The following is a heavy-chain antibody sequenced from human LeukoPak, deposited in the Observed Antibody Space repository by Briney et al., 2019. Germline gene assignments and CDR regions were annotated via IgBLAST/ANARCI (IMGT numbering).Heavy chain of an antibody. CDR3: ARHDSSGPYNAFDI. V-gene: IGHV3-7*01. J-gene: IGHJ3*02. CDR1: GFTFSSYW. Sequence: GGSLRLSCAASGFTFSSYWMSWVRQAPGKGLEWVANIKQDGSEKYYVDSVKGRFTISRDNAKNSLYLQMNSLRAEDTAMYYCARHDSSGPYNAFDIWGQGTMVTVSS. CDR2: IKQDGSEK. D-gene: IGHD3-22*01.